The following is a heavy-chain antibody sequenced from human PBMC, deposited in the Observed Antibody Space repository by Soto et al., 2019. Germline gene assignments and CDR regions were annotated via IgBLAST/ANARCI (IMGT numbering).Heavy chain of an antibody. CDR2: FDPEDGET. D-gene: IGHD2-2*01. Sequence: EASVKVSCKVSGYTLTELSMHWVRQAPGKGLEWMGGFDPEDGETIYAQKFQGRVTMTKDTSTDTAYMELSSLRSEHTAVYYCAAFPPSILEVVLLKYSQHGGQGTLVTVP. CDR3: AAFPPSILEVVLLKYSQH. J-gene: IGHJ1*01. V-gene: IGHV1-24*01. CDR1: GYTLTELS.